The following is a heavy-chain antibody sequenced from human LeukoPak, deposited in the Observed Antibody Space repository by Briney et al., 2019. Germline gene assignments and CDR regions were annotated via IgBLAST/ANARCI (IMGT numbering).Heavy chain of an antibody. CDR2: IQYDGSNE. D-gene: IGHD5-12*01. Sequence: PGGSLRLSCAASGFTFSSYGMSWVRQAPGKGLEWVAYIQYDGSNEQYADSVKGRFSISRDSSKNILYLQMNSLRAEDTAVYYCTPSGAVDYWGQGTLVTVSS. CDR3: TPSGAVDY. CDR1: GFTFSSYG. J-gene: IGHJ4*02. V-gene: IGHV3-30*02.